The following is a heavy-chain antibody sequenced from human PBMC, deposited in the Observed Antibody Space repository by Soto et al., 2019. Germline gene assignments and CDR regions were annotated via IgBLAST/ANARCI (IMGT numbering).Heavy chain of an antibody. Sequence: SEARSVTCTVSGGSISRSSYYWGWIRQPPGKGLEWIGSIYYSGSTYYNPSLKRRVTISVATSKNQFSLKLSSVTAADTAVYYCARGSRVVVRGRRRGMDVPGQRTTVTVSS. CDR1: GGSISRSSYY. D-gene: IGHD2-2*01. J-gene: IGHJ6*02. CDR2: IYYSGST. CDR3: ARGSRVVVRGRRRGMDV. V-gene: IGHV4-39*01.